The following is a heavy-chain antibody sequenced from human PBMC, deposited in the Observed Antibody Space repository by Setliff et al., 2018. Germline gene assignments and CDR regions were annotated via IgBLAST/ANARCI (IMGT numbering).Heavy chain of an antibody. D-gene: IGHD5-18*01. Sequence: ASVKVSCKTSGYSFTNYGINWVRQAPGQGLEWMGWNSVYAREFQGRVTMTIDTPTSTAYMELRSLRSDDTAVYYCATFRGYTYGYDYWGQGTLVTVS. CDR2: NSV. CDR3: ATFRGYTYGYDY. V-gene: IGHV1-18*01. J-gene: IGHJ4*02. CDR1: GYSFTNYG.